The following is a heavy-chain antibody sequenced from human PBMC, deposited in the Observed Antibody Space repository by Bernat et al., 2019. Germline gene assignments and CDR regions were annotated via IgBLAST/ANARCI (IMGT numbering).Heavy chain of an antibody. Sequence: QVQLQQWGAGLLKPSETLSLTCAVYGGSFSGYYWSWIRQPPGKGLEWIGEINHSGSTNYNPSLKSRVTISVDTSKNQFSLKLSSVTAADTAVYYCARGLYYYDSSGPAGGSSNLNWFDPWGQGTLVTVSS. D-gene: IGHD3-22*01. CDR3: ARGLYYYDSSGPAGGSSNLNWFDP. CDR1: GGSFSGYY. CDR2: INHSGST. J-gene: IGHJ5*02. V-gene: IGHV4-34*01.